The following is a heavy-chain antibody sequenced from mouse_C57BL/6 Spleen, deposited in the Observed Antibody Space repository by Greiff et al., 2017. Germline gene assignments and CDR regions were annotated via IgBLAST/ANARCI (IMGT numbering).Heavy chain of an antibody. CDR1: GYTFTSYW. J-gene: IGHJ2*01. Sequence: QVQLQQPGAELVRPGSSVKLSCKASGYTFTSYWMDWVKQRPGQGLEWIGNIYPSDSETHYNQKFKDKATLTVDKSSSTAYMQLSSLTSEDSAVYYCARSLTTVVATDYWGQGTTLTVSS. CDR2: IYPSDSET. D-gene: IGHD1-1*01. CDR3: ARSLTTVVATDY. V-gene: IGHV1-61*01.